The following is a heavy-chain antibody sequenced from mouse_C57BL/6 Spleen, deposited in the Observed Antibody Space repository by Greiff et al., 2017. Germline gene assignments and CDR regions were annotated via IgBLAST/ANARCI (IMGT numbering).Heavy chain of an antibody. V-gene: IGHV14-4*01. D-gene: IGHD1-1*01. CDR3: TLRLITTPAY. J-gene: IGHJ3*01. CDR1: GFNIKDDY. CDR2: IDPENGDT. Sequence: VQLQQSGAELVRPGASVKLSCTASGFNIKDDYMHWVKQRPEQGLEWIGWIDPENGDTEYASKLQGKATITADTSSNTAYLQLSSLTSEDTAVYYCTLRLITTPAYWGQGTLVTVSA.